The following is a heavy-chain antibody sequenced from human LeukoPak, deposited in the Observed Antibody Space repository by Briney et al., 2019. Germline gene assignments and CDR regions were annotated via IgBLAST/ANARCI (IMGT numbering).Heavy chain of an antibody. V-gene: IGHV4-30-2*01. Sequence: PSETLSLTCAVSGGSISSGGYSWSWIRQPPGKGLEWIGYIYHSGSTYYNPSLKSRVTISVDRSKNQFSLKLSSVTAADTAVYYCARESSGYLHDAFDIWGQGTMVTVSS. CDR1: GGSISSGGYS. J-gene: IGHJ3*02. CDR3: ARESSGYLHDAFDI. CDR2: IYHSGST. D-gene: IGHD3-22*01.